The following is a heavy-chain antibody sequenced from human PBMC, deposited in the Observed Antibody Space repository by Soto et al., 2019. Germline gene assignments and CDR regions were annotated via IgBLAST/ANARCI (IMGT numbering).Heavy chain of an antibody. CDR1: RFSFISHS. CDR2: ISYDGSNK. J-gene: IGHJ4*02. CDR3: ARDRDSSGYYYIDH. V-gene: IGHV3-30-3*01. D-gene: IGHD3-22*01. Sequence: QVQLVESGGGVVQPGRSRRLSCAASRFSFISHSMHWVRQAPGKGLEWVAVISYDGSNKYYADSVKGRFTISRDNSKDTLYLQMNSLRAEDMAVYYCARDRDSSGYYYIDHWGQGTLVTVSS.